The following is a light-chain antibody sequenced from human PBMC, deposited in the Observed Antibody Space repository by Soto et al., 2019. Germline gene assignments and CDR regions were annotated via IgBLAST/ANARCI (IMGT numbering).Light chain of an antibody. Sequence: DLQMTQSLSSLSASVGDRVTITCQASQDINKNLIWYQQKPGKAPKXXIYDASDLETGVPSRFSGSGSGTGFTFTISSLKPEDFETYYCQQYESLPLTFGQGTRLEI. V-gene: IGKV1-33*01. CDR3: QQYESLPLT. J-gene: IGKJ5*01. CDR1: QDINKN. CDR2: DAS.